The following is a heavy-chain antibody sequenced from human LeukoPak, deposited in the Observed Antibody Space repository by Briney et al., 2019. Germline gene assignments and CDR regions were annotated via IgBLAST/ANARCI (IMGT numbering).Heavy chain of an antibody. V-gene: IGHV1-3*01. Sequence: GASVTVSCKASGYTFTSYAIHWVRRAPGQRLEWMGWINAGNGDTKYSQKFQGRVTIARDTSASTAYMELSSLRSDDTAVYYCARDRGGTGDFDYWGQGTLVTVSS. D-gene: IGHD1-1*01. CDR1: GYTFTSYA. J-gene: IGHJ4*02. CDR3: ARDRGGTGDFDY. CDR2: INAGNGDT.